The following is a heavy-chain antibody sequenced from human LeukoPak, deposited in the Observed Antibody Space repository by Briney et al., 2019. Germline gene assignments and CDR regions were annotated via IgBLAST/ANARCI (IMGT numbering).Heavy chain of an antibody. CDR2: IYYSRST. Sequence: SETLSLTCTVSGGSTSSYHWNWIRQPPGKGLEWIGYIYYSRSTNYNPSLKSRVTISVDTSKNQFSLKLRSVTAADTAVYYCARRSDAFDIWGQGTLVTVSS. V-gene: IGHV4-59*08. CDR3: ARRSDAFDI. CDR1: GGSTSSYH. J-gene: IGHJ3*02.